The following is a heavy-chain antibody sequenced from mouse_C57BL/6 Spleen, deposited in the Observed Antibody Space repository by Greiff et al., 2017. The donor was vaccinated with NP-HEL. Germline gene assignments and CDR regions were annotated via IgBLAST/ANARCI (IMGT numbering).Heavy chain of an antibody. CDR1: GFTFSSYA. J-gene: IGHJ3*01. V-gene: IGHV5-4*01. CDR2: ISDGGSYT. CDR3: ARDYYGSSDPFAY. D-gene: IGHD1-1*01. Sequence: EVQRVESGGGLVKPGGSLKLSCAASGFTFSSYAMSWVRQTPEKRLEWVATISDGGSYTYYPDNVKGRFTISRDNAKNNLYLQMSHLKSEDTAMYYCARDYYGSSDPFAYWGQGTLVTVSA.